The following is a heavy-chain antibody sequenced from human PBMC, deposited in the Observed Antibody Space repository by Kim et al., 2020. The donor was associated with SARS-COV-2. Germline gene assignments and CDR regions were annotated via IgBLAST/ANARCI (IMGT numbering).Heavy chain of an antibody. J-gene: IGHJ4*02. CDR3: ARGAAAGRGFDY. Sequence: YYADSVKGRFTISRDNSKNTRYLQMNSLRAEDTAVYYCARGAAAGRGFDYWGQGTLVTVSS. V-gene: IGHV3-66*01. D-gene: IGHD6-13*01.